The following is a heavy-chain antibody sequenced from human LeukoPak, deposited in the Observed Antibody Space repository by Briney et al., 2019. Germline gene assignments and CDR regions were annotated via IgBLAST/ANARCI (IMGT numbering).Heavy chain of an antibody. V-gene: IGHV3-30*18. D-gene: IGHD1-26*01. CDR1: GFTFSSYG. J-gene: IGHJ4*02. CDR3: AKDRKVGATSFGY. Sequence: GRSLRLSCAASGFTFSSYGMHWVRQAPGKGLEWVAVISYDGSNKYYADSVKGRFTISRDNSKNTLYPQMNSLRAEDTAVYYCAKDRKVGATSFGYWGQGTLVTVSS. CDR2: ISYDGSNK.